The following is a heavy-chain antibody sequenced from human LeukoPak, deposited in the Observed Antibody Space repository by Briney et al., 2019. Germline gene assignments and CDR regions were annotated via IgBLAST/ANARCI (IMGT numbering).Heavy chain of an antibody. D-gene: IGHD5-12*01. Sequence: SETLSLTCAVYGGSFSGYYWSWIRQPPGKGLEWIGEINHSGSTNYNPSLKSRVTISVDTSKNQYSLKLSSVTAADTAVYYCARARRGGYGWFDPWGQGTLVTVSS. CDR3: ARARRGGYGWFDP. CDR2: INHSGST. V-gene: IGHV4-34*01. CDR1: GGSFSGYY. J-gene: IGHJ5*02.